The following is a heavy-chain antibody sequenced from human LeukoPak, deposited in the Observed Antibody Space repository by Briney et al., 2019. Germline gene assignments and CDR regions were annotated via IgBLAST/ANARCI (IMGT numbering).Heavy chain of an antibody. J-gene: IGHJ4*02. CDR3: ARDLTYLRSGWYPRFDY. D-gene: IGHD6-19*01. CDR2: ISGSGGST. V-gene: IGHV3-23*01. Sequence: GGSLRLSCAASGFTFSSYAMSWVRQAPGKGLEWVSAISGSGGSTYYADSVKGRFTISRDNSKNTLYLQMNSLRAEDTAVYYCARDLTYLRSGWYPRFDYWGQGTLVTVSS. CDR1: GFTFSSYA.